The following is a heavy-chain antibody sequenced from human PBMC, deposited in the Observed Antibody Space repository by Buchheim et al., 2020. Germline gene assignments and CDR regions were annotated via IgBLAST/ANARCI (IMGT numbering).Heavy chain of an antibody. Sequence: QVQLQQWGAGLLKPSETLSLTCAVYGESLSGYFWSWVRQPPGKGLEWIGEINLSGSSNYDPSLKSRVTISVDTSKNQFSLNLSSVTAADTAMYYCARGRSYYDFWSGYYAVAYWSQGNL. CDR1: GESLSGYF. D-gene: IGHD3-3*01. J-gene: IGHJ4*02. CDR3: ARGRSYYDFWSGYYAVAY. V-gene: IGHV4-34*01. CDR2: INLSGSS.